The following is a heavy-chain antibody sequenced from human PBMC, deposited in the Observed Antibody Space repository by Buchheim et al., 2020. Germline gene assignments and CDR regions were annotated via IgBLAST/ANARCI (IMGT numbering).Heavy chain of an antibody. CDR2: ISGSGGST. Sequence: EVQLLESGGGLVQPGGSLRLSCAASGFTFSSYAMSWVRQAPGKGLEWVSAISGSGGSTYYADSVKGRFTISRDNSKNTLYLQMNSLRAEDTAAYYCAKRADGYYDYVWGSFSGGYFDYWGQGTL. V-gene: IGHV3-23*01. CDR1: GFTFSSYA. J-gene: IGHJ4*02. D-gene: IGHD3-16*01. CDR3: AKRADGYYDYVWGSFSGGYFDY.